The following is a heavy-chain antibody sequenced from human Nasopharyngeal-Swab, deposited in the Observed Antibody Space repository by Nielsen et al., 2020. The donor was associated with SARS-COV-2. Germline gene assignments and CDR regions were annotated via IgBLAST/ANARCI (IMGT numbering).Heavy chain of an antibody. D-gene: IGHD2-2*02. CDR3: AREAPIGYCSSTSCYTGNAFDI. CDR1: GFTFSSYW. Sequence: GESLKISCAASGFTFSSYWMSWVRQAPGKGLEWVANIKQDGSEKYYVDSVKGRFTISRDNAKNSLYLQMNSLRAEGTAVYYCAREAPIGYCSSTSCYTGNAFDIWGQGTMVTVSS. J-gene: IGHJ3*02. CDR2: IKQDGSEK. V-gene: IGHV3-7*01.